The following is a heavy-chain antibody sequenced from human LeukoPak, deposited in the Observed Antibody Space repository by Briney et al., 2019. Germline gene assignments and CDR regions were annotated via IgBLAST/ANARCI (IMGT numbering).Heavy chain of an antibody. J-gene: IGHJ4*02. D-gene: IGHD5-24*01. CDR3: AREGGRWLQLSYFDY. CDR2: IYSGGST. V-gene: IGHV3-66*02. CDR1: GFTVSSNY. Sequence: PGGSLRLSCAASGFTVSSNYMSGVRQARGKGLEWGSVIYSGGSTDYAASVKGRFTISRDNSKDTLYLKMNSLRAEDTAVYYCAREGGRWLQLSYFDYWGQGTLVTVSS.